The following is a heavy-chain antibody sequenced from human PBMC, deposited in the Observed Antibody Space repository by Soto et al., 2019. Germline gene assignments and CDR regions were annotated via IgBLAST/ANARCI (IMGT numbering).Heavy chain of an antibody. V-gene: IGHV3-23*01. CDR3: AKDRSSDIVVVTAILDY. J-gene: IGHJ4*02. D-gene: IGHD2-21*02. Sequence: PGGSLRLSCAASGFTFSSYAMSWVRQAPGKGLEWVSAISGSGGSTYYADSVKGRFTISGDNSKNTLYLQMNSLRAEDTAVYYCAKDRSSDIVVVTAILDYWGQGTLVTVSS. CDR1: GFTFSSYA. CDR2: ISGSGGST.